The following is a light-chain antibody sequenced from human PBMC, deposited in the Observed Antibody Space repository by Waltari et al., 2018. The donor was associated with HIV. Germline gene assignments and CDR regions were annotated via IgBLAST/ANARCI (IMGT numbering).Light chain of an antibody. Sequence: QSALTQPSSASGSPGQPVTISCTGTSSDVGGYTSVPWHQQHPGKAPKPMIYAVSKRPSGVPDRFSGSKSGNTASLTVSGLQAEDEAEYYCSSYAGSNNVIFGGGTKLTVL. CDR2: AVS. J-gene: IGLJ2*01. V-gene: IGLV2-8*01. CDR1: SSDVGGYTS. CDR3: SSYAGSNNVI.